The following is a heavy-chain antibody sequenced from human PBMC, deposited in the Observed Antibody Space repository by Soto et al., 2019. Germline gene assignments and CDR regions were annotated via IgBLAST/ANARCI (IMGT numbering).Heavy chain of an antibody. J-gene: IGHJ5*02. CDR3: AREGNYYDSSGYAFVP. Sequence: ASVKLCCKASAYTFTSYGISWVRQAPGQGLEWMGWISAYNGNTNYAQKLQGRVTITTDTSTSTAYMELRSLRSDDTAVYYCAREGNYYDSSGYAFVPWGQGTRVTVAS. CDR2: ISAYNGNT. V-gene: IGHV1-18*01. CDR1: AYTFTSYG. D-gene: IGHD3-22*01.